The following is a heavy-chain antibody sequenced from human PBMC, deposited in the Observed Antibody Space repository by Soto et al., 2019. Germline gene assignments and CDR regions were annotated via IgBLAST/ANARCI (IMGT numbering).Heavy chain of an antibody. CDR1: GFTFSSYA. CDR2: ISYDGSNK. V-gene: IGHV3-30-3*01. Sequence: QVQLVESGGGVVQPGRSLRLSCAASGFTFSSYAMHWVRQAPGKGLEWVAVISYDGSNKYYADSVKGRFTISRDNSKNTLYLQMNILRAEDTAVYYCARADPHYWYFDLWGRGTLVTVSS. J-gene: IGHJ2*01. CDR3: ARADPHYWYFDL.